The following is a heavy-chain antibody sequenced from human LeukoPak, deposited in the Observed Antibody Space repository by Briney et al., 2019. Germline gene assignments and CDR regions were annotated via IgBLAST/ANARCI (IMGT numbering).Heavy chain of an antibody. CDR2: IIPIFGTA. Sequence: ASVTVSFTASGGTFISYAISWVRQAPGQGLEWMGGIIPIFGTANYAQKFQGRVTITADESTSTAYMELSSLRSEDTAVYYCARVYYYDSSGYYYWFDPWGQGTLVTVSS. CDR3: ARVYYYDSSGYYYWFDP. D-gene: IGHD3-22*01. J-gene: IGHJ5*02. CDR1: GGTFISYA. V-gene: IGHV1-69*13.